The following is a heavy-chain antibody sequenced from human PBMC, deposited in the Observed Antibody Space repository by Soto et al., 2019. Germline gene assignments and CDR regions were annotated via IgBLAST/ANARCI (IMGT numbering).Heavy chain of an antibody. CDR3: ARIFDIVLVPVSYGMDV. D-gene: IGHD2-2*01. CDR1: GGSISSSSYY. J-gene: IGHJ6*02. CDR2: IYYSGST. Sequence: SETLSLTCTVSGGSISSSSYYWGWIRQPPGKGLEWIGSIYYSGSTYYNPSLKSRVTISVDTSKNQFSLKLSSVTAADTAVYYCARIFDIVLVPVSYGMDVWGQGTTVT. V-gene: IGHV4-39*01.